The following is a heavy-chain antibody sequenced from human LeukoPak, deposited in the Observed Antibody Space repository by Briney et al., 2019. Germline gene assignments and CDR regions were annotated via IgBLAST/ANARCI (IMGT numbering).Heavy chain of an antibody. V-gene: IGHV3-33*08. CDR1: GFTFSTYG. Sequence: GGSLRLSCAASGFTFSTYGMNWVRQAPGKGLEWVAVIWNDGSNKDYADSVKGRFTISRDNSKNTLYLQMNSLRAEDTAVYYCGYYYGSGTYGISYWGQGTLVTVSS. D-gene: IGHD3-10*01. CDR2: IWNDGSNK. CDR3: GYYYGSGTYGISY. J-gene: IGHJ4*02.